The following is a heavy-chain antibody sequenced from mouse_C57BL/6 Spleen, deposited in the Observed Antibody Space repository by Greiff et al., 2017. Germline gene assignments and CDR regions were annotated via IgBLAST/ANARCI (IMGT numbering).Heavy chain of an antibody. D-gene: IGHD2-4*01. V-gene: IGHV1-55*01. Sequence: VQLQQPGAELVKPGASVKMSCKASGYTFTSYWITWVKQRPGQGLEWIGDIYPGSGSTNYNEKFKSKATLTVDTSSSTAYMQLSSLTSEDSAVYYCARVDYDDGYAMDYWGQGTSVTVSS. CDR1: GYTFTSYW. J-gene: IGHJ4*01. CDR3: ARVDYDDGYAMDY. CDR2: IYPGSGST.